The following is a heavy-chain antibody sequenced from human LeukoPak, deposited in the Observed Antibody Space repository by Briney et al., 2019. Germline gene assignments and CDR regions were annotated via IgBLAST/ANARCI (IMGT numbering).Heavy chain of an antibody. J-gene: IGHJ4*02. Sequence: SETLSLTCAVSGGSISSSNWWSWVRQPPGKGLEWIGEIYRSGSTNYNPSLKSRVTISVDKSKNQFSLKLSSVTAADTAMYYCARYRGASGYHFDYWGQGTLITVSS. V-gene: IGHV4-4*02. CDR2: IYRSGST. CDR3: ARYRGASGYHFDY. CDR1: GGSISSSNW. D-gene: IGHD5-12*01.